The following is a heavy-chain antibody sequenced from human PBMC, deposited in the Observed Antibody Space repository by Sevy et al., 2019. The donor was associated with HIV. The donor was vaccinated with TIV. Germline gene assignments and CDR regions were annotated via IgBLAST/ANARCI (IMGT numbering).Heavy chain of an antibody. D-gene: IGHD6-19*01. CDR1: GGSISSSSYY. V-gene: IGHV4-39*01. CDR3: ATPLASGWYEGTGGYFDF. Sequence: SETLSLICSVSGGSISSSSYYWGWIRQPPGKGLDWIGSFYSTGSTSYNPSLRSQVTVSADTSKNQLSLKVFSVTAADTAVYYCATPLASGWYEGTGGYFDFWGRGTLVTVSS. J-gene: IGHJ2*01. CDR2: FYSTGST.